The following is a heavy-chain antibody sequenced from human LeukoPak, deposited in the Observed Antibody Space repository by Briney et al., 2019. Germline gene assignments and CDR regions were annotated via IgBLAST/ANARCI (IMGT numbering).Heavy chain of an antibody. CDR1: GFTFSSYG. CDR2: ISGSGGST. J-gene: IGHJ4*02. D-gene: IGHD3-10*01. V-gene: IGHV3-23*01. CDR3: AKDIAFGFGELLSS. Sequence: GRSLRLSCAASGFTFSSYGMHWVRQAPGKGLEWVSAISGSGGSTYYADSVKGRFTITRDNSKNTLYLQMNSLRAEDTAVYYCAKDIAFGFGELLSSWGQGTLVTVSS.